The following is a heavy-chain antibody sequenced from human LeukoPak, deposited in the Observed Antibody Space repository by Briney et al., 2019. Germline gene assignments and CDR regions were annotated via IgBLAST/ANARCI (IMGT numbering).Heavy chain of an antibody. D-gene: IGHD3-3*01. V-gene: IGHV3-23*01. CDR2: ISASSSTT. CDR3: AKRSVGYDFWSGVDY. Sequence: GGSLRLSCAASGFTFSNYAMSWVRQTPGKGLEWVSAISASSSTTYYADSVKGRFTIFRDNSKNKLYLQMNRLRAEDTAVYYCAKRSVGYDFWSGVDYWGQGTLVTVSS. J-gene: IGHJ4*02. CDR1: GFTFSNYA.